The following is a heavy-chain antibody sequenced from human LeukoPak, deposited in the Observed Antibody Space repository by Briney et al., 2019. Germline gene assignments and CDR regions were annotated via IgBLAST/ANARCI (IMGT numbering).Heavy chain of an antibody. CDR2: INSFFGAA. V-gene: IGHV1-69*13. CDR3: TRDPSVDYDLLSHWFDP. D-gene: IGHD3-9*01. CDR1: GGTFNSSG. J-gene: IGHJ5*02. Sequence: GASVKFSCKASGGTFNSSGISWVRQAPGQGLEWMGGINSFFGAAHYIQKFQGRLTITADESTSTAYMELSSLTSEDTAVYYCTRDPSVDYDLLSHWFDPWGQGTLVTVSS.